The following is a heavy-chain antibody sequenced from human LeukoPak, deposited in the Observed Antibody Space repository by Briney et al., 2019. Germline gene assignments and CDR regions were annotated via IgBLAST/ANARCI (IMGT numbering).Heavy chain of an antibody. CDR1: GFTVSSNY. J-gene: IGHJ6*03. CDR2: IYSGGST. V-gene: IGHV3-53*01. CDR3: ARDNGSGYTYGYEHYYYYIDV. Sequence: GGSLRLSCAASGFTVSSNYMSWVRQAPGKGLEWVSVIYSGGSTYYADSVKGRFTISRDNSKNTLYLQMNSLRAEDTAVYYCARDNGSGYTYGYEHYYYYIDVWGKGTTVTVSS. D-gene: IGHD5-18*01.